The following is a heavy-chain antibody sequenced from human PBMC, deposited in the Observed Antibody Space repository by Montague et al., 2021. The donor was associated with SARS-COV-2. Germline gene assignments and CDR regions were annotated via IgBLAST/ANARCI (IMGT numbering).Heavy chain of an antibody. J-gene: IGHJ4*02. CDR3: ARGVPDY. Sequence: SETLSLTCAVSGGSFSGYNWGWVRQSPGKGLEWIGQINDSGGTKYNPSLKSRVTISLDTSKNQFSLKLSSVTAADTAVYYCARGVPDYWGQGTLVTVSS. D-gene: IGHD4/OR15-4a*01. V-gene: IGHV4-34*01. CDR1: GGSFSGYN. CDR2: INDSGGT.